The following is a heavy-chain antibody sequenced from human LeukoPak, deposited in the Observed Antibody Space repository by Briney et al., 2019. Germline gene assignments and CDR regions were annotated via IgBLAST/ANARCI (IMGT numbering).Heavy chain of an antibody. J-gene: IGHJ4*02. CDR2: INPNSGGT. CDR3: ARESKTYYDSPIDY. V-gene: IGHV1-2*06. D-gene: IGHD3-3*01. CDR1: GYTFTSYD. Sequence: GASVKVSCKASGYTFTSYDINWVRQAPGQGLEWMGRINPNSGGTNYAQKFQGRVTMTRDTSISTAYMELSRLRSDDTAVYYCARESKTYYDSPIDYWGQGTLVTVSS.